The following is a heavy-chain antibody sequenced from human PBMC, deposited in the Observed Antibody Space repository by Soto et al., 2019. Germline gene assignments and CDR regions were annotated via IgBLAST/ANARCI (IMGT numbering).Heavy chain of an antibody. J-gene: IGHJ6*02. V-gene: IGHV1-69*06. Sequence: SVKVSCKASGGTFSSYAISWVRQAPGQGLEWMGGIIPIFGTANCAQKFQGRVTITADKSTSTAYMELSSLRSEDTAVYYCARSGFTIFGVVIEPQSGTYYYYGMDVWGQGTTVNVSS. CDR3: ARSGFTIFGVVIEPQSGTYYYYGMDV. D-gene: IGHD3-3*01. CDR1: GGTFSSYA. CDR2: IIPIFGTA.